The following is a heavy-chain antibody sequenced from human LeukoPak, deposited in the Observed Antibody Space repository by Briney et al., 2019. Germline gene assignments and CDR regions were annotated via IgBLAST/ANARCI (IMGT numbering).Heavy chain of an antibody. CDR1: GFMFSSNW. D-gene: IGHD5-24*01. V-gene: IGHV3-7*03. Sequence: GGSLRLSCAASGFMFSSNWMSWVRLAPGKGLEWVANIKEDGTETYYVDSVKGRFTVSRDNAKNSLYLQMNSLRVEDTAVYYCAKEGRSLQTYWGQGTLVTVSS. J-gene: IGHJ4*02. CDR2: IKEDGTET. CDR3: AKEGRSLQTY.